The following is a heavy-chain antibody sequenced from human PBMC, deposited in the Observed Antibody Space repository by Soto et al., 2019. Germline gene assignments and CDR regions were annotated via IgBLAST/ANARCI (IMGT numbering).Heavy chain of an antibody. Sequence: EVQLVESGGGLIQPGGSLRLSCAASGFTVSSNYMSWVRQAPGKGLEWVSVIYSDGSTYYADSVKGRFTISRDNSKNTLYLQMNSLSAEDTAVYYCARVGSDYYYYYGMDVWGQGTTVTVSS. CDR3: ARVGSDYYYYYGMDV. CDR1: GFTVSSNY. D-gene: IGHD1-26*01. CDR2: IYSDGST. J-gene: IGHJ6*02. V-gene: IGHV3-53*01.